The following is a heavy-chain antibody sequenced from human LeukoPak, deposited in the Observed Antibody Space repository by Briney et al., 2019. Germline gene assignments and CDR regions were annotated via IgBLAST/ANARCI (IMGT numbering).Heavy chain of an antibody. Sequence: GGSLRLSCAASGFIFSNYAMSWVRQAPGKGLEWVSGINRPPDSTFAADSVKGRFTISRDNSKNTLYLQMNSLRVEDTALYYCAKVHGVPYWGQGTLVTVSS. V-gene: IGHV3-23*01. D-gene: IGHD1-1*01. CDR2: INRPPDST. J-gene: IGHJ4*02. CDR3: AKVHGVPY. CDR1: GFIFSNYA.